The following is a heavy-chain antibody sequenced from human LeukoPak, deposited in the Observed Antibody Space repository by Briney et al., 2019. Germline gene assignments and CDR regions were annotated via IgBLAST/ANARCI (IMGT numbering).Heavy chain of an antibody. J-gene: IGHJ4*02. V-gene: IGHV1-18*01. CDR1: GYTFTSYG. CDR3: ARMDIVVVPAAPPDY. CDR2: ISAYNGNT. D-gene: IGHD2-2*03. Sequence: AASVKVSCKASGYTFTSYGISWVRQAPGQGLEWMGWISAYNGNTNYAQKLQGRVTMTTDTSTSTAYMELRSLRSDDTAVCYCARMDIVVVPAAPPDYWGQGTLVTVSS.